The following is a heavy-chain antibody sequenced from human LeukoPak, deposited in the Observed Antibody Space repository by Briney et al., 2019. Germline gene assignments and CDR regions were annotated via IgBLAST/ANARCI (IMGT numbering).Heavy chain of an antibody. J-gene: IGHJ4*02. CDR1: GFTFSSYE. V-gene: IGHV3-48*03. Sequence: PGGSLRLSCAASGFTFSSYEMNWVRQAPGKGLEWVSYISSSGSTIYYADSVKGRFTISRDNAKNSLYLQMNSLGAEDTAVYYCARDVDSYRSYFDYWGQGTLVTVSS. CDR3: ARDVDSYRSYFDY. D-gene: IGHD5-18*01. CDR2: ISSSGSTI.